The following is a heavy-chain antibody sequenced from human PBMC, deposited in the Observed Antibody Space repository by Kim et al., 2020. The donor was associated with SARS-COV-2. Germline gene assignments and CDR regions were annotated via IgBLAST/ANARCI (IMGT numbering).Heavy chain of an antibody. V-gene: IGHV3-48*02. CDR2: SSSSTR. Sequence: SSSSTRDYADAVKGRFIISRDNAENSLDLQMNSLRDEDTAVYYCAREDLGFWGQGTLVTVSS. J-gene: IGHJ4*02. CDR3: AREDLGF. D-gene: IGHD7-27*01.